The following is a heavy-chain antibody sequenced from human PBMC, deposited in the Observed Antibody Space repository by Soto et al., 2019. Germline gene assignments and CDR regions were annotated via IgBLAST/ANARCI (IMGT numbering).Heavy chain of an antibody. CDR3: ARVTYYDYIWGSYRSPPDAFDI. CDR2: INHSGST. V-gene: IGHV4-34*01. J-gene: IGHJ3*02. CDR1: GGSFSGYY. D-gene: IGHD3-16*02. Sequence: SETLSLTCAVYGGSFSGYYWSWIRQPPGKGLEWIGEINHSGSTNYNPSLKSRVTISVDTSKNQFSLKLSSVTAADTAVYYCARVTYYDYIWGSYRSPPDAFDIWGQGTMVTVSS.